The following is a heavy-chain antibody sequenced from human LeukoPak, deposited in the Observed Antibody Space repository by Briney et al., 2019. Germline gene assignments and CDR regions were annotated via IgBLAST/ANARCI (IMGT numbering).Heavy chain of an antibody. CDR3: ARPGSGYYPYYFDY. CDR1: GGSFSGYY. Sequence: SETLSLTCAVYGGSFSGYYWSWIRQPPGKGLEWIGEINHSGGTNYNPSLKSRVTISVDTSKNQFSLKLSSVTAADTAVYYCARPGSGYYPYYFDYWGQGTLVTVSS. J-gene: IGHJ4*02. D-gene: IGHD3-22*01. V-gene: IGHV4-34*01. CDR2: INHSGGT.